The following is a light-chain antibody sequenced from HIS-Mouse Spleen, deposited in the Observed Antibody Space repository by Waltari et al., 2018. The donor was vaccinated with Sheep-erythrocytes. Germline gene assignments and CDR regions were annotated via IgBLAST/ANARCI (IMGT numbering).Light chain of an antibody. CDR2: EGS. CDR3: CSYAGSSTPWV. Sequence: QSALTQPASVSGSPGQSITISCTGTSSDVGSYNLVPWYQQHPGKAPKLMIYEGSKRPSGVSNRVSGSKSGNTASLTISGLQAEDEADYYCCSYAGSSTPWVFGGGTKLTVL. CDR1: SSDVGSYNL. J-gene: IGLJ3*02. V-gene: IGLV2-23*01.